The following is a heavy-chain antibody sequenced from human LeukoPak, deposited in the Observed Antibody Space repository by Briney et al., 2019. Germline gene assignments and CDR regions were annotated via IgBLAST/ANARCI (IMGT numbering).Heavy chain of an antibody. CDR1: GGSFSGYY. V-gene: IGHV4-34*01. CDR3: ARGGTTGTTRVYNWFDP. D-gene: IGHD1-1*01. Sequence: SSETLSLTCAVYGGSFSGYYWSWIRQPPGKGLEWIGEINHSGSTNYNPSLKSRVTISVDTSKNQFSLKLSSVTAADTAVYYWARGGTTGTTRVYNWFDPWGQGTLVTVSS. CDR2: INHSGST. J-gene: IGHJ5*02.